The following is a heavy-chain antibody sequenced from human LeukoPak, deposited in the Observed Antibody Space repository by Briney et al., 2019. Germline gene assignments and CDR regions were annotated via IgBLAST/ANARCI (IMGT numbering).Heavy chain of an antibody. CDR2: IYSGGST. CDR1: GFTVSSNY. V-gene: IGHV3-66*01. CDR3: AREDYGGNCNELFDY. J-gene: IGHJ4*02. D-gene: IGHD4-17*01. Sequence: GGSLRLSCAASGFTVSSNYMSWVRQAPGKGLEWVSVIYSGGSTYYADSVKGRFTISRDNSKNTLYLQMNSLRAEDTAVYYCAREDYGGNCNELFDYWGQGTLVTVSS.